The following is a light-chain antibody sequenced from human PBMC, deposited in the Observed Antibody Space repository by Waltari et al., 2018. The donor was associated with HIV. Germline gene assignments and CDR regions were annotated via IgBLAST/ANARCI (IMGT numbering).Light chain of an antibody. CDR3: MQPLQLPLT. Sequence: EIVMTQSPLSLPVTPGEPASFSCRSSQSLLHSNGYNYLDWYLQRPGQSPQLLIYLGSTRASGVPDRFSGSGSGTEFTLTISRVEAEDVGVYYCMQPLQLPLTFGGGTKVEIK. V-gene: IGKV2-28*01. CDR1: QSLLHSNGYNY. J-gene: IGKJ4*01. CDR2: LGS.